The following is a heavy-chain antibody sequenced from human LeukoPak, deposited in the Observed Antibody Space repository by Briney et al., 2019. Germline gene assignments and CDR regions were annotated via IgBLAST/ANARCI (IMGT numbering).Heavy chain of an antibody. D-gene: IGHD3-22*01. CDR3: ASDYFDRTGYYGFIY. CDR2: IYHSGST. CDR1: GYSISSGFY. Sequence: SETLSLTCTVSGYSISSGFYWTWIRQPPGKGLEWIGAIYHSGSTYYNPSLKSRVTISLDMSKNQFSLKLSSVTAADTAVYYCASDYFDRTGYYGFIYWGQGSLVTISS. J-gene: IGHJ4*02. V-gene: IGHV4-38-2*02.